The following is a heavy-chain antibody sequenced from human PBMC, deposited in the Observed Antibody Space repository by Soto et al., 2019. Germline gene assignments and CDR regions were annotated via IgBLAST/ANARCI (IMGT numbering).Heavy chain of an antibody. V-gene: IGHV1-46*01. CDR3: ARSSGGNFGIIIEGSNWFDP. J-gene: IGHJ5*02. CDR1: GDTFTSYY. CDR2: INPHGGST. Sequence: ASVKVSCKSPGDTFTSYYLNWVRQAPGQGLEWMGVINPHGGSTKYAQKFQGRITMTRDTSRSTVYMELSSLRSDDTAIYYCARSSGGNFGIIIEGSNWFDPWGQGTQVTLSS. D-gene: IGHD3-3*01.